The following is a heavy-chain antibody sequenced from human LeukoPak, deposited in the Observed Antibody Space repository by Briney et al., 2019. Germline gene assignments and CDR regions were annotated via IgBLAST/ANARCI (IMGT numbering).Heavy chain of an antibody. D-gene: IGHD2-21*02. CDR3: ASRLYCGGDCYDAFDI. V-gene: IGHV1-8*01. CDR2: MNPNSGNT. CDR1: GYTFTSYD. Sequence: ASVKVSCKASGYTFTSYDINWVRQATGQGLEWMGWMNPNSGNTGYAQKFQGRVTMTRNNSISTAYMELSSLRSEDTAVYYCASRLYCGGDCYDAFDIWGQGTMVTVSS. J-gene: IGHJ3*02.